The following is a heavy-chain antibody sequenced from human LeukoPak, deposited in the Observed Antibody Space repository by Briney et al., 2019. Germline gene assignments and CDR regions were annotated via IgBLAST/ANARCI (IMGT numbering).Heavy chain of an antibody. CDR2: ISSSGSTI. D-gene: IGHD3-22*01. J-gene: IGHJ4*02. CDR3: ARDDYYDVSGLDY. Sequence: GGSLRLSCAASGFTFSSYEMNWVRQAPGKGLEWVSYISSSGSTIYYADSVKGRFTISRDNSENTLYLQMNSLRAGDTAVYYCARDDYYDVSGLDYWSQGTLVAVSS. CDR1: GFTFSSYE. V-gene: IGHV3-48*03.